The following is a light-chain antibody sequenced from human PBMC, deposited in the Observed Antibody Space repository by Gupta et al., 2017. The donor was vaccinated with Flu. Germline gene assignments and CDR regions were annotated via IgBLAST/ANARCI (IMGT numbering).Light chain of an antibody. V-gene: IGLV4-69*01. CDR2: INSDGSH. CDR1: SGHSSYA. CDR3: QTWGASTWV. Sequence: QPVVTQSPSASASLGASVKLTCTLSSGHSSYAIAWHQQQPEKGPRYLMKINSDGSHTKGDGIPDRFSGSSSGSERYLTISSLQSEDEADYHCQTWGASTWVFGGGTKLTVL. J-gene: IGLJ3*02.